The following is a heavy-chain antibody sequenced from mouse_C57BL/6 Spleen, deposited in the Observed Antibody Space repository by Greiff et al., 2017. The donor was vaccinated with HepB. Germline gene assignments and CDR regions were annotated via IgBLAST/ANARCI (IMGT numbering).Heavy chain of an antibody. CDR1: GYAFSSYW. D-gene: IGHD3-1*01. J-gene: IGHJ3*01. V-gene: IGHV1-80*01. Sequence: QVQLQQSGAELVKPGASVKISCKATGYAFSSYWMNWVKQRPGQGLEWIGQIYPGDGDTNYNGKFKGKATLTADKSSSTAYMQLSSLTSEDSAVYFCSQSGCFAYWGQGTLVTVSA. CDR2: IYPGDGDT. CDR3: SQSGCFAY.